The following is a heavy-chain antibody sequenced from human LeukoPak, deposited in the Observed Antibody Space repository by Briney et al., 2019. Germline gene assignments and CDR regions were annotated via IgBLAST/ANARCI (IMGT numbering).Heavy chain of an antibody. V-gene: IGHV4-4*07. D-gene: IGHD6-19*01. J-gene: IGHJ5*02. Sequence: SETLSLTCSVSGGSISRYYWSWIRQPAGKGLEWIGRIDISGTTNYNPSLKSRVTMSVDTSKNQFSLKLTSVTVADTAVYYCAGDHPGIAGAPVWSNWFDPWGQGTLVTVSS. CDR3: AGDHPGIAGAPVWSNWFDP. CDR2: IDISGTT. CDR1: GGSISRYY.